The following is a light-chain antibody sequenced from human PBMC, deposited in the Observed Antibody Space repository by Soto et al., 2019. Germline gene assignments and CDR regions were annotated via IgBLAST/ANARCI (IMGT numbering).Light chain of an antibody. V-gene: IGKV3-20*01. CDR2: GAS. CDR1: QTISSTF. CDR3: QQFGLSPT. Sequence: EIVLTQSPGTLSLSPGERATLSCRASQTISSTFLAWYRQRPGQAPRLLIYGASSRATGIPDRFSGSGSGTDCTLTISRLEPEDFAVYYCQQFGLSPTFGGGTKVEIK. J-gene: IGKJ4*01.